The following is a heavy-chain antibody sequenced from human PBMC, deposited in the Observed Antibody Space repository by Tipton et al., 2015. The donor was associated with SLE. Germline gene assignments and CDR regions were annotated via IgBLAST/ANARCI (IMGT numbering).Heavy chain of an antibody. D-gene: IGHD4-11*01. CDR3: ARWAGPTVNFDY. J-gene: IGHJ4*02. CDR2: IYYSGST. Sequence: LRLSCTVSGGSISSYYWSWIRQPPGKGLEWIGYIYYSGSTNYNPSLKSRVTISVDTPKNQFSLKLSSVNAADTAVYYCARWAGPTVNFDYWGQGTLVTVSS. CDR1: GGSISSYY. V-gene: IGHV4-59*01.